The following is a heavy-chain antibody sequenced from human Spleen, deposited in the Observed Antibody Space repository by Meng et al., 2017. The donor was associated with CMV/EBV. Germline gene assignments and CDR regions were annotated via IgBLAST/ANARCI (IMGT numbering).Heavy chain of an antibody. J-gene: IGHJ4*02. Sequence: SGFSVGSENMSWVRQSPGKGLEWGSSLYIDGSTSYAASVKGRFTISRDISKNTLNHQMNNLRDEDTAIYYCARALDHDYQDYYLDHWGQGALVTVSS. CDR2: LYIDGST. CDR1: GFSVGSEN. D-gene: IGHD4-11*01. CDR3: ARALDHDYQDYYLDH. V-gene: IGHV3-53*01.